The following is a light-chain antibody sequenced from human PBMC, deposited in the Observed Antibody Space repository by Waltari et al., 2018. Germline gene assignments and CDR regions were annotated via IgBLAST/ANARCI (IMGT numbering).Light chain of an antibody. V-gene: IGLV2-11*01. CDR1: SSDVGGYNY. CDR2: DVS. J-gene: IGLJ1*01. CDR3: CSYAGSYTYV. Sequence: QSALTQPRSVSGSPGQSVTISCTGTSSDVGGYNYVSWYQQHPGKAPKLMIYDVSKRPSGVPDRFSGSKSGNTASLTISGLQAEDEADYSCCSYAGSYTYVFGTGTK.